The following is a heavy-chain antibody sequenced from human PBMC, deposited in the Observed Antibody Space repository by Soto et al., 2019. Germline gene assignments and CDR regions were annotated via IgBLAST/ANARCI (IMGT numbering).Heavy chain of an antibody. D-gene: IGHD3-22*01. CDR3: ARSSGYYLIDAY. CDR2: INAGNGNT. Sequence: QVQLVQSGAEEKKPGASVKVSCKASGYTFTNYAMHWVRQAPGHRLEWMGWINAGNGNTKYSQKFQGRVTITRDTSASTAYMELSSLRSEDTAVYYCARSSGYYLIDAYWGQGTLVTVSS. J-gene: IGHJ4*02. CDR1: GYTFTNYA. V-gene: IGHV1-3*05.